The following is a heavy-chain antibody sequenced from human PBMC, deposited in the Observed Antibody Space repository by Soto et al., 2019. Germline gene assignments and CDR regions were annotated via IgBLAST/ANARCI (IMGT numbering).Heavy chain of an antibody. CDR2: ISGDGSRT. CDR3: AKGCSRGDNCFYFDF. J-gene: IGHJ4*02. D-gene: IGHD2-15*01. V-gene: IGHV3-30*18. Sequence: QVQLVESGRGLVQPGRSLRLSCVASGFTFSNDGMHWVRQAPGKGLEWVADISGDGSRTYYGDSVKGRFTISRDNSKNTPYLQMNSLRAEDTAVYYCAKGCSRGDNCFYFDFWGQGVLVTVSS. CDR1: GFTFSNDG.